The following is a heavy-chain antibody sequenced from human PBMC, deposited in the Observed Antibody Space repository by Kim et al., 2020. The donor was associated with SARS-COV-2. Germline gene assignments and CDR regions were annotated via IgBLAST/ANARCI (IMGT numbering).Heavy chain of an antibody. CDR1: GDSVSSKSAA. CDR2: TYYRSMWFS. J-gene: IGHJ4*02. D-gene: IGHD7-27*01. CDR3: ARDSFLSVTIPARWGFDS. Sequence: SQTLSLTCAISGDSVSSKSAAWNWIRQSPSRGLEWLGRTYYRSMWFSHYAASVESRVTINPDTSKNLFSLHLNSVTPEDTAVYYCARDSFLSVTIPARWGFDSWGQGTLVTVSS. V-gene: IGHV6-1*01.